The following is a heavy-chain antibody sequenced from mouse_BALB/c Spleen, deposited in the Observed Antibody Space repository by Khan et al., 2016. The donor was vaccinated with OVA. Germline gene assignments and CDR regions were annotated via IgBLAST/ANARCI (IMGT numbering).Heavy chain of an antibody. Sequence: QVQLQQSGAELARPGASVKLSCKASGYTFTDYYINWVKQRTGQGLEWIGDISPGSGDTYYNEKFKGKATLTADKSSSTAYMQLSSLTAEASAVYCCARRNYCGCTFAYWGQGTLVTVSA. CDR2: ISPGSGDT. D-gene: IGHD1-2*01. V-gene: IGHV1-77*01. J-gene: IGHJ3*01. CDR1: GYTFTDYY. CDR3: ARRNYCGCTFAY.